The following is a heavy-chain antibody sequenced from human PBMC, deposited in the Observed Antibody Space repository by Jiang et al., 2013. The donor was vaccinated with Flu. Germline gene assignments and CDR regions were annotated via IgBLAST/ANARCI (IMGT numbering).Heavy chain of an antibody. V-gene: IGHV3-30*18. CDR2: ISYDGSNK. J-gene: IGHJ4*02. CDR1: GFTFSSYG. Sequence: QLLESGGGVVQPGRSLRLSCAASGFTFSSYGMHWVRQAPGKGLEWVAVISYDGSNKYYADSVKGRFTISRDNSKNTLYLQMNSLRAEDTAVYYCAKRHSSGWYYFDYWGQGTLVTVSS. D-gene: IGHD6-19*01. CDR3: AKRHSSGWYYFDY.